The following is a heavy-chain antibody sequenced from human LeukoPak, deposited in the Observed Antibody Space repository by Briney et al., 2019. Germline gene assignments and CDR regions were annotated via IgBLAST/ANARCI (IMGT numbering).Heavy chain of an antibody. CDR2: ISGSGGST. J-gene: IGHJ4*02. V-gene: IGHV3-23*01. D-gene: IGHD3-16*01. CDR1: GYSISSGYY. Sequence: PSETLSLTCTVSGYSISSGYYWGWIRQPPGKGLEWVSTISGSGGSTYYADSVKGRFTISRDNSKNTLYLQMNSLKAEDTAVYYCARRNLGFDYWGQGALVTVSS. CDR3: ARRNLGFDY.